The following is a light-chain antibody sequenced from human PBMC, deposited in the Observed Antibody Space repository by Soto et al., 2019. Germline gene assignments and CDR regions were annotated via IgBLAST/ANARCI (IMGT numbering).Light chain of an antibody. CDR3: CSYAGSFTWV. J-gene: IGLJ3*02. CDR1: SSDVGGYNY. CDR2: TVS. Sequence: QSVLTQPRSVSGSPGQSVTISCTGTSSDVGGYNYVSWYQQHPGKAPKLMIYTVSNRPLGVPDRFSASKSGNTASLTISGLQTEDEADYYCCSYAGSFTWVFGGGTKVTV. V-gene: IGLV2-11*01.